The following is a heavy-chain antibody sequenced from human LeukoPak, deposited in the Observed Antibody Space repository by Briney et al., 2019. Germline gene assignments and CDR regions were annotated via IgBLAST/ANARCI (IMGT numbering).Heavy chain of an antibody. V-gene: IGHV3-30*18. J-gene: IGHJ4*02. CDR2: ISYDGSNK. CDR1: GFTFSSYG. CDR3: AKDFYGGMTMGY. D-gene: IGHD4-23*01. Sequence: PGGSLRLSCAASGFTFSSYGMHWVRQAPGKGLEWVAVISYDGSNKYYADSVKGRFTISRDNSKNTLYLQMNSLRAEDTAVYYCAKDFYGGMTMGYWGQGTLVTVSS.